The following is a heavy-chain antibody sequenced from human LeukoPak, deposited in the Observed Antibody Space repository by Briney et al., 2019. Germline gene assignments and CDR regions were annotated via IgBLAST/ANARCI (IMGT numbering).Heavy chain of an antibody. CDR1: GGSFSGYY. D-gene: IGHD6-13*01. CDR3: ARVTVSYSSSHPLDY. V-gene: IGHV4-34*01. J-gene: IGHJ4*02. Sequence: PSETLSLTCAVYGGSFSGYYWSWIRQPPGKGLEWIGEINHSGSTNHNPSLKSRVTISVDTSKNQFSLKLSSVTAADTAVYYCARVTVSYSSSHPLDYWGQGTLVTVSS. CDR2: INHSGST.